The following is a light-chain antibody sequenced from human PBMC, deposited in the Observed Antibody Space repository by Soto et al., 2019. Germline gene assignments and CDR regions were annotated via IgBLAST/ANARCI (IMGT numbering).Light chain of an antibody. CDR2: KAP. Sequence: DIQLTQSPSTLSASVGDRVTMTCRASQSISSWLAWYQQKLGKAPKLLIHKAPSLESGVPSRFSGSGSGTEFTLTIVSLQTGDFSTYYCQQYNSYPLTFGGGTNVEIK. CDR1: QSISSW. V-gene: IGKV1-5*03. CDR3: QQYNSYPLT. J-gene: IGKJ4*01.